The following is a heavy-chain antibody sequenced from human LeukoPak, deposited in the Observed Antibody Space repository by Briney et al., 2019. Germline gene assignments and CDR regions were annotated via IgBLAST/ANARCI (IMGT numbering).Heavy chain of an antibody. CDR1: GFTFSDYY. D-gene: IGHD6-19*01. J-gene: IGHJ4*02. CDR2: ISGSGGST. Sequence: GGSLRLSCAASGFTFSDYYMSWIRQAPGKGLEWVSAISGSGGSTYYADSVKGRFTISRDNSKNTLYLQMNSLRAEDTAVYYCAKSPVASSGWFDAFDYWGQGTLVTVSS. V-gene: IGHV3-23*01. CDR3: AKSPVASSGWFDAFDY.